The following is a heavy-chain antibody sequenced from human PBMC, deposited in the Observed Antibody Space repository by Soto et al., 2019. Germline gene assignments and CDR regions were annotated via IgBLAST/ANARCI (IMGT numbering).Heavy chain of an antibody. CDR1: GGSFSGYY. J-gene: IGHJ4*02. CDR3: ARVPDY. D-gene: IGHD2-2*01. CDR2: ILHSGST. V-gene: IGHV4-34*12. Sequence: SETLSLTCAVYGGSFSGYYWSWIRQSPGKGLEWIGEILHSGSTNYNPSLKSRVTISVDTSKNQFSLKLTSVTAADTAVYYCARVPDYWGQGTLVTVSS.